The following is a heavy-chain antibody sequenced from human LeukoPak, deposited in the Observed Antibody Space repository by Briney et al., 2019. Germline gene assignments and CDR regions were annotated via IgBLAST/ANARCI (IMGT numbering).Heavy chain of an antibody. Sequence: PSETLSLTCTVSGGSISRDYWSWIRQPPGKGLEWIGYIYYTGSTNYNPSLKSRVTISVDTSKNQFSLKLSSVTAADTAVYYCARSYCTNGVCDWYFDLWGRGTLVTVSS. J-gene: IGHJ2*01. CDR1: GGSISRDY. D-gene: IGHD2-8*01. CDR3: ARSYCTNGVCDWYFDL. V-gene: IGHV4-59*12. CDR2: IYYTGST.